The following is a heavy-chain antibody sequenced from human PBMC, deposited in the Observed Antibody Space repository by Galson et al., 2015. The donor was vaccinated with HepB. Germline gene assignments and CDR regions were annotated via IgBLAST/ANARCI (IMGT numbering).Heavy chain of an antibody. Sequence: SLRLSCAASGFTFRAYNINWVRQAPGKGLEWISYIRRSSNTIYYADYVKGRFTITRDNAKNTLYMQLNSLRNDDTAVYYCASAPAERGGNFYYFDYWGQGTLVTVSS. CDR2: IRRSSNTI. V-gene: IGHV3-48*02. D-gene: IGHD1-1*01. CDR3: ASAPAERGGNFYYFDY. J-gene: IGHJ4*02. CDR1: GFTFRAYN.